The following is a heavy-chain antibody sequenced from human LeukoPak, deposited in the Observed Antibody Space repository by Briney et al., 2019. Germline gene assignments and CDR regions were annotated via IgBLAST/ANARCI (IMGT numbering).Heavy chain of an antibody. Sequence: SETLSLTCAVYGGSFSGYYWSWIRQPPGKGLEWIGEINHSGSTNYNPSLKSRVTISVDTSRNQFSLKLSSVTAADTAVYYCARASGHLFDYWGQGTLVTVSS. CDR3: ARASGHLFDY. J-gene: IGHJ4*02. CDR2: INHSGST. V-gene: IGHV4-34*01. CDR1: GGSFSGYY.